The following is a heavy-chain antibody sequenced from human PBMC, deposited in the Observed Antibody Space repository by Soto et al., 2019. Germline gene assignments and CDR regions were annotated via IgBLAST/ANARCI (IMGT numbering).Heavy chain of an antibody. V-gene: IGHV3-30*18. J-gene: IGHJ3*02. CDR2: ISYDGTNN. CDR3: AKGDCSGGSCYFSAFGI. D-gene: IGHD2-15*01. CDR1: GFTFSSYG. Sequence: QVQLVESGGGVVQPGRSLRLSCAASGFTFSSYGMHWVRQAPGKGLEWVAVISYDGTNNYYTESVKGRFTISRDNSKNXXLLQMNSLRAADTAVYFCAKGDCSGGSCYFSAFGIWGQGTMVTVSS.